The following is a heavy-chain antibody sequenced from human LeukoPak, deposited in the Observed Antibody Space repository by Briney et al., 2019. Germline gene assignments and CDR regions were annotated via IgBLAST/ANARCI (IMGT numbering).Heavy chain of an antibody. V-gene: IGHV3-21*01. CDR1: GFTFSSYS. CDR2: ISSSSSYI. D-gene: IGHD2-2*01. Sequence: GGSLRLSCAASGFTFSSYSMNWVRQAPGKGLEWVSSISSSSSYIYYADSVKGRFTISRDNAKNSLYLQMNSLRAEDTAVYYCARVRHQGYCSSTSCHNWFDPWGQGTLVTVSS. J-gene: IGHJ5*02. CDR3: ARVRHQGYCSSTSCHNWFDP.